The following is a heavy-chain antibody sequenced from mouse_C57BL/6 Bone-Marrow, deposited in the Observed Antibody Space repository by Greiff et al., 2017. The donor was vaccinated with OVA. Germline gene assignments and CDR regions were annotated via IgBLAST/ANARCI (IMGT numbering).Heavy chain of an antibody. Sequence: QVQLQQSGAELARPGASVKLSCKASGYTFTSYGISWVKQRTGQGLEWIGEIYPRSGNTYYNEKFKGKATLTADKSSSTAYMELRSLTSEDPAVYFCARRGGYYGSSSYFDYWGQGTTLTVSS. CDR3: ARRGGYYGSSSYFDY. CDR2: IYPRSGNT. V-gene: IGHV1-81*01. J-gene: IGHJ2*01. D-gene: IGHD1-1*01. CDR1: GYTFTSYG.